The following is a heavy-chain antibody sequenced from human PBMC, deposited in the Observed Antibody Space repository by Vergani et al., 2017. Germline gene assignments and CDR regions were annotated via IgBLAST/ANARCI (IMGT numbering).Heavy chain of an antibody. D-gene: IGHD5-18*01. Sequence: QVQLQQWGAGLLKPSETLSLTCAVYGGSFSGYYWSWIRQPPGKGLEWIGEINHSGSTNYNPSLKSRVTISVDPSKNQFSLKLSPLPAPDTALYYCARGRSWIQLLPLHYWGQGTLVTVSS. CDR3: ARGRSWIQLLPLHY. CDR1: GGSFSGYY. J-gene: IGHJ4*02. V-gene: IGHV4-34*01. CDR2: INHSGST.